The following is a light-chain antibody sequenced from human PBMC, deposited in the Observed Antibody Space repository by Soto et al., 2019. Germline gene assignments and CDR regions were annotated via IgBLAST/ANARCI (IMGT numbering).Light chain of an antibody. CDR1: QSVSRW. CDR3: QRFNSKVWT. CDR2: EAS. Sequence: DIPMTQSPSTLSASVGDTVTITCRASQSVSRWLNWYQQKSGKAPRLLIYEASNLEIGVPSRFSGSGSGTEFILTINSLQPADSATYYCQRFNSKVWTFGQGTKVEI. J-gene: IGKJ1*01. V-gene: IGKV1-5*01.